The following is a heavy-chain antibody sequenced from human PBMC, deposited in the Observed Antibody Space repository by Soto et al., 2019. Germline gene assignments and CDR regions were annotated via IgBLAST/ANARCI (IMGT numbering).Heavy chain of an antibody. CDR1: GFSFSDYG. CDR2: IWHDGNEK. D-gene: IGHD3-16*01. J-gene: IGHJ5*02. V-gene: IGHV3-33*06. CDR3: AKEFGQYGNYRFDP. Sequence: QVQLVESGGGVVQPGRSLRLSCAASGFSFSDYGMHWVRQTPVKGLEWVAVIWHDGNEKYYADSAKGRFTVSRDNSKNTLYLHMNSLSAEDTALYYCAKEFGQYGNYRFDPWGQGTLVSVSS.